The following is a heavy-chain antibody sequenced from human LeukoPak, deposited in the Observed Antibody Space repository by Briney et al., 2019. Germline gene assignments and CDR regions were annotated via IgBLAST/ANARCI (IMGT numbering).Heavy chain of an antibody. J-gene: IGHJ3*02. Sequence: PGGSLRLSCAASGFTFSSYAMSWVRQAPGKGLEWVSAISGSGGSTYYADSVKGRFTISRDNSKSTLYLQMNSLRAEDTAVYYCAKRIAAAGGNDAFDIWGQGTMVTVSS. D-gene: IGHD6-13*01. CDR2: ISGSGGST. V-gene: IGHV3-23*01. CDR3: AKRIAAAGGNDAFDI. CDR1: GFTFSSYA.